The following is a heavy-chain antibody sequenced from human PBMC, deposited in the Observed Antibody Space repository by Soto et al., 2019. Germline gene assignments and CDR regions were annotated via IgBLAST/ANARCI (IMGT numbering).Heavy chain of an antibody. J-gene: IGHJ6*03. CDR2: INHSGST. V-gene: IGHV4-34*01. CDR1: GGSFSGYY. Sequence: SETLSLTCAVYGGSFSGYYWSWIRQPPGKGLEWIGEINHSGSTNYNPSLKSRVTISVDTSKNQFSLKLSSVTAADTAVYYCARGRKYQLLSPFYYYYYMDVWGKGTTVTVSS. D-gene: IGHD2-2*01. CDR3: ARGRKYQLLSPFYYYYYMDV.